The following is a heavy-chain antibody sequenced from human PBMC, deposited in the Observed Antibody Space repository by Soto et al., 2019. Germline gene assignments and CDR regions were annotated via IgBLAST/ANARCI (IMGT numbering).Heavy chain of an antibody. J-gene: IGHJ4*02. V-gene: IGHV1-46*01. D-gene: IGHD3-3*01. Sequence: QVQLVQSGAEVKKPGASVKVSCKASGYTFTSYYMHWVRQAPGQGLEWMGIINPSGGSTSYAQKFQGRVTMPRDTSTSTVYMELSSLRSEDTAVYYCARVGRTIFGVATHDYWGQGTLVTVSS. CDR2: INPSGGST. CDR3: ARVGRTIFGVATHDY. CDR1: GYTFTSYY.